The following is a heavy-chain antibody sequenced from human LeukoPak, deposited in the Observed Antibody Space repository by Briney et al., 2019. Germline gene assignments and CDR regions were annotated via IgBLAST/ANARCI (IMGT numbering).Heavy chain of an antibody. J-gene: IGHJ5*02. Sequence: GASVKVSCKASGYTLTSYYMHWVRQAPGQGLEWMGIINPSGGSTSYAQKFQGRVTMTRDTSTSTVYMELSSLRSEDTAVYYCARDLAYYYGSGSPNWFDPWGQGTLVTVSS. CDR3: ARDLAYYYGSGSPNWFDP. D-gene: IGHD3-10*01. CDR1: GYTLTSYY. CDR2: INPSGGST. V-gene: IGHV1-46*01.